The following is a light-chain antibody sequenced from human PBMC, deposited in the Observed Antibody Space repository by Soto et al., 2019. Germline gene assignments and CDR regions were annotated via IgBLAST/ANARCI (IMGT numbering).Light chain of an antibody. CDR2: DAS. J-gene: IGKJ5*01. CDR1: QSLGKT. CDR3: QQRSNWRIT. V-gene: IGKV3-11*01. Sequence: IVLTQSPATLSSSPGERATLSCRASQSLGKTLAWYQHKPGQAPRLLIYDASNRATGIPARFSGSGSGTDFTLTISSLEPEDFAVYYCQQRSNWRITFGQGTRLEIK.